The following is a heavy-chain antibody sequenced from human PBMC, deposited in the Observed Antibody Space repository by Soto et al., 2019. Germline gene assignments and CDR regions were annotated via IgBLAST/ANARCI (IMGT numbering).Heavy chain of an antibody. Sequence: EVQLLDSGGGLVQPGGSLRLSCVASGFTFSNYAMDWVRQAPGKGLEWVSTISGSSGSTNYADSVKGRFTISRDNSKNTVFLQMNSLRAEDTAVYYCARHRLRLYDFDYWGQRTLVTVSS. CDR1: GFTFSNYA. CDR2: ISGSSGST. J-gene: IGHJ4*02. V-gene: IGHV3-23*01. CDR3: ARHRLRLYDFDY. D-gene: IGHD2-8*01.